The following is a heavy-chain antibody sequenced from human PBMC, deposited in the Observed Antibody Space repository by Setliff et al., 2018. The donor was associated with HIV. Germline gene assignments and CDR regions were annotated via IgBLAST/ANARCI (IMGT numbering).Heavy chain of an antibody. CDR2: VYYTGST. CDR1: GGSIGSYY. D-gene: IGHD1-26*01. Sequence: SETLSLTCIVSGGSIGSYYWSWIRQSPGKGLEWIGYVYYTGSTNYNPSLKSRVTIGVDTSKNQFSLNLTSVTAADAAVYYCARRRPPPSGLYSAYYMDVWGTGTTVTVSS. CDR3: ARRRPPPSGLYSAYYMDV. J-gene: IGHJ6*03. V-gene: IGHV4-59*08.